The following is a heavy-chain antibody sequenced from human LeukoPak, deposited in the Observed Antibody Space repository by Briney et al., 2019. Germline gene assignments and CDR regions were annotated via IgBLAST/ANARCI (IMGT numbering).Heavy chain of an antibody. Sequence: ASVKVSCKASGYTFTGYYIHWVRQAPGQGLEWMGRINPNSGNTNYAQKFQGRVTMTRDTSISTAYMELSRLRSDDTAVYYCARGNSISLFEWGQGTLVTVSS. CDR1: GYTFTGYY. CDR3: ARGNSISLFE. D-gene: IGHD6-6*01. V-gene: IGHV1-2*06. J-gene: IGHJ4*02. CDR2: INPNSGNT.